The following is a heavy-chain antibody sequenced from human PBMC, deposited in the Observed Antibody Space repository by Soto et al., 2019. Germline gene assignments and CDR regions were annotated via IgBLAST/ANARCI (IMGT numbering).Heavy chain of an antibody. D-gene: IGHD6-13*01. J-gene: IGHJ5*02. CDR3: ARLAADYFHNSFEP. Sequence: GASVKVSCKASGYTFTSYAMHWVRQAPVQRLEWMGWINAGNGNTKYSQKFQGRVTITRDTCGSTAYMELSSLRSEDTAVYYCARLAADYFHNSFEPWGQGTLVTVSS. CDR2: INAGNGNT. CDR1: GYTFTSYA. V-gene: IGHV1-3*01.